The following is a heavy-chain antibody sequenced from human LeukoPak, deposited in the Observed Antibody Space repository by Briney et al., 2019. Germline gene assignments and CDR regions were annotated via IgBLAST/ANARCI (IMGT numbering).Heavy chain of an antibody. D-gene: IGHD5-18*01. CDR3: AKDPEAMVISYYFDY. CDR2: ISGSGLST. V-gene: IGHV3-23*01. J-gene: IGHJ4*02. Sequence: GGSLRLSCAASGFTFSSCAMSWVRQAPGKGLEWVSAISGSGLSTYYADSVKGRFTISRDNSKNTLYLQMNSLRAEDTALYYCAKDPEAMVISYYFDYWGQGTLVTVSS. CDR1: GFTFSSCA.